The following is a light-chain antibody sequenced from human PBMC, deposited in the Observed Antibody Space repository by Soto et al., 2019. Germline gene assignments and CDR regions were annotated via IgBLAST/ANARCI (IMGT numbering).Light chain of an antibody. CDR3: QSYDRSLSGSV. CDR1: SSNIGAGYD. Sequence: QSVLTQPPSVSGAPGQGVTISCTGSSSNIGAGYDVHWYQQLPGAAPKLLIFGNDNRPSGVPDRFSGSRSGTSASLAITGLQAEDEADYYCQSYDRSLSGSVFGAATKVTVL. J-gene: IGLJ1*01. CDR2: GND. V-gene: IGLV1-40*01.